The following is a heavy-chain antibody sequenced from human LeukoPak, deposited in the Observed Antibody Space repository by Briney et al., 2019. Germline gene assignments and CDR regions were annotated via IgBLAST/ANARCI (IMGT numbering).Heavy chain of an antibody. Sequence: GGSLRLSCATSGFSFTDYPMNWVRQAPGRGLEWISNIRTTAEDAKYAYYADSVKGRVTISRDDGKNTLYLHMNSLRDDDTAVYYGAAGLRYVFDYWGQGILVTVSS. CDR2: IRTTAEDAKYA. D-gene: IGHD3-9*01. CDR3: AAGLRYVFDY. CDR1: GFSFTDYP. J-gene: IGHJ4*02. V-gene: IGHV3-48*02.